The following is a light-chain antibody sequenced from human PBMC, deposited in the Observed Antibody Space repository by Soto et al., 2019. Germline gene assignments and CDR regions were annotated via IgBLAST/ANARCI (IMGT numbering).Light chain of an antibody. J-gene: IGKJ4*01. V-gene: IGKV1-39*01. Sequence: DIQMTQSPSSLSASVGDIVTITCRASQSISSYLNWYQQKPGKAPKLLIYAASSLQSGVPSRFSGSGSGTDFTLTISSLQPEDFATYYCQQSYRTPPTFGGGTKVEIK. CDR2: AAS. CDR1: QSISSY. CDR3: QQSYRTPPT.